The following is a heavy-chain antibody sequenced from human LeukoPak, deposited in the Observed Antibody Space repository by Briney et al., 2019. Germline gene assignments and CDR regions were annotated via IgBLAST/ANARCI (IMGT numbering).Heavy chain of an antibody. J-gene: IGHJ4*02. V-gene: IGHV1-18*04. CDR3: ARTSGWSYHYYFDY. D-gene: IGHD6-19*01. CDR1: GYTFTGYY. Sequence: ASVKVSCKASGYTFTGYYMHWVRQAPGQGLEWMGWISAYNGNTNYAQKLQGRVTMTTDTSTSTAYMELRSLRSDDTAVYYCARTSGWSYHYYFDYWGQGTLVTVSS. CDR2: ISAYNGNT.